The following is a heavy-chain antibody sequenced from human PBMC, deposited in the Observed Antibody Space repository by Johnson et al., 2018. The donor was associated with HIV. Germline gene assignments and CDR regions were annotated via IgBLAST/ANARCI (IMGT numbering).Heavy chain of an antibody. CDR2: INWNGGST. CDR3: ARARPNSYYYDSSGYPDAFDI. Sequence: KGLEWVSGINWNGGSTGYADSVKGRFTISRDNAKNSLYLQMNSLRAEDTAVYYCARARPNSYYYDSSGYPDAFDIWGQRTMVTVSS. V-gene: IGHV3-20*03. J-gene: IGHJ3*02. D-gene: IGHD3-22*01.